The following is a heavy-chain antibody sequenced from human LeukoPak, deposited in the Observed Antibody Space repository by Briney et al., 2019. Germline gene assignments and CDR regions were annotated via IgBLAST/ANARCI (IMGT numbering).Heavy chain of an antibody. CDR2: IYPGDSKT. V-gene: IGHV5-51*01. Sequence: GESLKISCKGSGYKFTNYYIGWVRQMPGKGLEWMGMIYPGDSKTRYSPSFQGQVTVSVDKSINNAYLQWSSLKASDTAVYYCTRQLRLGDLSPPGLDYWGQGTLVTVSS. CDR1: GYKFTNYY. J-gene: IGHJ4*02. CDR3: TRQLRLGDLSPPGLDY. D-gene: IGHD3-16*02.